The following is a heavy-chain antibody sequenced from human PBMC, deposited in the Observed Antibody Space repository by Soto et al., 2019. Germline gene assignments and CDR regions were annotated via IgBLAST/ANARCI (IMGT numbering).Heavy chain of an antibody. CDR3: ARHGRITVTGDGFDS. CDR1: GFTLSSYT. CDR2: IDGSSNYR. Sequence: PGGSLRLSCAASGFTLSSYTMNWVRQAPGKGLQWVSSIDGSSNYRYCADSLRGRFTISRDNAKNSLYLEMSSLRAEDTATYYCARHGRITVTGDGFDSWGQGTAVTVSS. J-gene: IGHJ3*02. D-gene: IGHD1-20*01. V-gene: IGHV3-21*01.